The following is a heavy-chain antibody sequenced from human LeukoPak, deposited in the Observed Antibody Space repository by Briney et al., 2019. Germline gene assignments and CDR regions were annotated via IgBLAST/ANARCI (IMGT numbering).Heavy chain of an antibody. CDR3: AKIAETSGTYGQGFDY. Sequence: GGSLRLSCTGSGFNFAEYEISWFRQAPGKGLEWVSGLDNNGDNTYYADSVKGRFTISRDNSKNTLYLQMNSLRVEDTAVYYCAKIAETSGTYGQGFDYWGQGTLVTVSS. D-gene: IGHD1-26*01. CDR2: LDNNGDNT. V-gene: IGHV3-23*01. CDR1: GFNFAEYE. J-gene: IGHJ4*02.